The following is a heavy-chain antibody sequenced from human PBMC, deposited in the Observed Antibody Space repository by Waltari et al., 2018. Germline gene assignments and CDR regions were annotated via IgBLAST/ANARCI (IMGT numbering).Heavy chain of an antibody. CDR3: AIHPYDFWSGYYGVDY. CDR2: SIPIFGTA. V-gene: IGHV1-69*08. J-gene: IGHJ4*02. Sequence: QVQLVQSGAEVKKPGSSVKVSCKASGGTFSSYAISWVRQAPGQGLEWMGRSIPIFGTANYAQKFQGRVTITADKATSTAYMGLSSLRSEDTAVYYCAIHPYDFWSGYYGVDYWGQGTLVTVSS. D-gene: IGHD3-3*01. CDR1: GGTFSSYA.